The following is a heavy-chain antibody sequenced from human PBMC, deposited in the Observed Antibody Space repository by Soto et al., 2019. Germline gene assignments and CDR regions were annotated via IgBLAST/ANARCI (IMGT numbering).Heavy chain of an antibody. CDR3: ARLVVTAVHPDY. CDR2: IYYSGST. J-gene: IGHJ4*02. V-gene: IGHV4-39*01. D-gene: IGHD2-21*02. CDR1: GGSISSSSYY. Sequence: QLQLQESGPGLVKPSETLSLTCTVSGGSISSSSYYWGWIRQPPGKGLEWIGSIYYSGSTYYNPSLKRRVTISVDTSKNQFSLKLSSVTAADTAVYYCARLVVTAVHPDYWGQGTLVTVSS.